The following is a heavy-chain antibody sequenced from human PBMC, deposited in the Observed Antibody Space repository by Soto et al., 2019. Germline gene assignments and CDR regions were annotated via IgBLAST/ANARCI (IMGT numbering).Heavy chain of an antibody. Sequence: PSENLSITCTVYRESIRRDRDYWAWIRQPPGKGPEWIGSIYYSGSTYYNPSLKSRITISVDTSKNQFSLKLNSVTAADTAVYYCARRLEEFGNYWFDPWGQG. CDR1: RESIRRDRDY. D-gene: IGHD3-10*01. CDR2: IYYSGST. CDR3: ARRLEEFGNYWFDP. V-gene: IGHV4-39*01. J-gene: IGHJ5*02.